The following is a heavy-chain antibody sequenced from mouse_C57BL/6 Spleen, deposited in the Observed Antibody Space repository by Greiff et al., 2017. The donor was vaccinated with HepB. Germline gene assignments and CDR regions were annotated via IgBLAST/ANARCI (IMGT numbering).Heavy chain of an antibody. J-gene: IGHJ1*03. CDR2: IDPSDSYT. D-gene: IGHD1-1*01. V-gene: IGHV1-59*01. CDR1: GYTFTSYW. Sequence: QVQLQQPGAELVRPGTSVKLSCKASGYTFTSYWMHWVKQRPGQGLEWIGVIDPSDSYTNYNQKFKGKATLTVDTSSSTAYMQLSSLTSEDSAVYYCARPITTVWYFDVWGTGTTVTVSS. CDR3: ARPITTVWYFDV.